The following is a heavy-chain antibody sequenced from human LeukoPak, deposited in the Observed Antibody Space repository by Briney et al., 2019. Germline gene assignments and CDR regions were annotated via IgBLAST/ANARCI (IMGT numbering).Heavy chain of an antibody. CDR2: SKSKAYNYIT. J-gene: IGHJ4*02. CDR3: ARDSSGQGDY. V-gene: IGHV3-72*01. CDR1: RFTFSDHY. Sequence: TGGSLRLSCAASRFTFSDHYMDWVRQAPGKGLEWIGRSKSKAYNYITQYAAFVQGRLTISRDNSKNSLYLQINSLKTEDTAVYYCARDSSGQGDYWGQGTLVTVSS. D-gene: IGHD3-22*01.